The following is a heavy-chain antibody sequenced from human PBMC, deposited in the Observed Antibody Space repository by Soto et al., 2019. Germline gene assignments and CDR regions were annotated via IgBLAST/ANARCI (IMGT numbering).Heavy chain of an antibody. J-gene: IGHJ5*02. CDR1: GGSFSGYY. D-gene: IGHD3-10*01. CDR2: INHSGST. CDR3: ARVWGSGSYFRTYNWFDP. V-gene: IGHV4-34*01. Sequence: QVQLQQWGAGLLKPSETLSLTCAVYGGSFSGYYWSWIRQPPGKGLEWIGEINHSGSTNYNPSLKSRVTISVDTSKNQFSLKLSSVTAADTAVYYCARVWGSGSYFRTYNWFDPWGQGTLVTVSS.